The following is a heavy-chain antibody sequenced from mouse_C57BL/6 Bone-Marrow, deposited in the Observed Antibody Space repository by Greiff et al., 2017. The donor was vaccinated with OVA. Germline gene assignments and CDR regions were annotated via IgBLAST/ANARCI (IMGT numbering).Heavy chain of an antibody. D-gene: IGHD5-1*01. CDR3: ARDQFFTYTFDY. J-gene: IGHJ2*01. CDR2: IDPSDSYT. CDR1: GYTFTSYW. V-gene: IGHV1-69*01. Sequence: QVQLQQPGAELVMPGASVKLSCKASGYTFTSYWMHWVKQRPGQGLEWIGEIDPSDSYTNYNQKFKGKSTLTVDKSSSTAYMQLSSLTSEDSAVYYCARDQFFTYTFDYWGQGTTLTVSS.